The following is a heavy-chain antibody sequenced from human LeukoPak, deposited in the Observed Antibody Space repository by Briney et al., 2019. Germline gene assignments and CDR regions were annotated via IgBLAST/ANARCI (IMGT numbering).Heavy chain of an antibody. CDR1: GGTFSSYV. J-gene: IGHJ4*02. V-gene: IGHV1-69*13. CDR3: ARSQRGDVDGFDY. D-gene: IGHD3/OR15-3a*01. Sequence: GASVKVSCQASGGTFSSYVISWVRQAPGQGLEWMGGIIPIFGTANYAQKFQGRVTITADESTSTAYMELSSLRSEDTAVYYCARSQRGDVDGFDYWGQGTLVTVSS. CDR2: IIPIFGTA.